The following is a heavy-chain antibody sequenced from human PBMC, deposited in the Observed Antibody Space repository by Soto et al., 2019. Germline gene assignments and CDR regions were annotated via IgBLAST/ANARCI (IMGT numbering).Heavy chain of an antibody. Sequence: SETLSLTCTVSGGSISSYYWSWIRQPPGKGLEWIGYIYYSGSTNYNPSLKSRVTISVDTSKNQFSLKLSSVTAADTAVYYCARHPLSSNSYGSGSYYTSAFDIWGQGTMVTVSS. V-gene: IGHV4-59*08. CDR1: GGSISSYY. D-gene: IGHD3-10*01. CDR3: ARHPLSSNSYGSGSYYTSAFDI. CDR2: IYYSGST. J-gene: IGHJ3*02.